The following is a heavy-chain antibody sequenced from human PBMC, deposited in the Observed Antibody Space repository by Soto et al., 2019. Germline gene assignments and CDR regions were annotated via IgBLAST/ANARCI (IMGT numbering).Heavy chain of an antibody. CDR3: ARDLPGYCSSTSCPNWFDP. V-gene: IGHV1-46*03. CDR1: GYTFTSYY. D-gene: IGHD2-2*01. CDR2: INPSGGST. J-gene: IGHJ5*02. Sequence: GASVKVSCKASGYTFTSYYMHWVRQAPGQGLEWMGIINPSGGSTSYAQKFQGRVTMTRDTSTSTVYMELSSLRSEDTAVYYCARDLPGYCSSTSCPNWFDPWGQGTLVTVS.